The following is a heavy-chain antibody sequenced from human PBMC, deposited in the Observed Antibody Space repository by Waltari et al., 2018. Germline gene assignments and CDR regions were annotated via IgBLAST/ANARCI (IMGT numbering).Heavy chain of an antibody. V-gene: IGHV4-34*01. Sequence: QVQLQQWGAGLLKPSETLSLTCAVYGGSFSGYYWSWIRQPPGKGLEWFGEINQRGSTNNTPTLKSRVTISVDTSKNQCSLKLSSVPAADTAVYYCARQQQLVRWGYYYYGMDVWGQGTTVTVSS. D-gene: IGHD6-6*01. CDR2: INQRGST. CDR1: GGSFSGYY. CDR3: ARQQQLVRWGYYYYGMDV. J-gene: IGHJ6*02.